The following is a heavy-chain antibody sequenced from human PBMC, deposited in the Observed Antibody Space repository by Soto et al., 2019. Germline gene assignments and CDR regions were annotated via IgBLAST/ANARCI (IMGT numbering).Heavy chain of an antibody. D-gene: IGHD3-16*01. CDR1: SGSFSGYY. J-gene: IGHJ4*02. V-gene: IGHV4-34*01. CDR2: IYHGLSI. Sequence: SETLSLTCAVYSGSFSGYYWSWIRQPPGKGLEWIGEIYHGLSIVYNPSLKSRVTISGDSSKNQFSLKLSSVTAADTAVYYCSRHGGYYFDYWGQGALVTVSS. CDR3: SRHGGYYFDY.